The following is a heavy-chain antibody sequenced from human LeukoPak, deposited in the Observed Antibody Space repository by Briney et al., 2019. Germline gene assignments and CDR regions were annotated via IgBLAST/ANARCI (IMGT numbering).Heavy chain of an antibody. CDR1: GFTFSSYA. J-gene: IGHJ4*02. CDR2: ISGSGGST. Sequence: PGGSLRLSCAASGFTFSSYAMSWVRQAPGKGLEWVSAISGSGGSTYYAHSVKGRFTISRDNSKNTLYLQMNSLRAEDTAVYYCAKDLIRWLPMGVFDYWGQGTLVTVSS. CDR3: AKDLIRWLPMGVFDY. V-gene: IGHV3-23*01. D-gene: IGHD3-22*01.